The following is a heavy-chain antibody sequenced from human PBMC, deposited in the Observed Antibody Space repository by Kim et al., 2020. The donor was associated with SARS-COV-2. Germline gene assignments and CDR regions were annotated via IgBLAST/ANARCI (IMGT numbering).Heavy chain of an antibody. CDR2: IKQDGSEK. V-gene: IGHV3-7*01. CDR3: ARDRLAYYDSSGYSDY. J-gene: IGHJ4*02. D-gene: IGHD3-22*01. CDR1: GFPFSSYW. Sequence: GSLRLSCAASGFPFSSYWMSWVRQAPGKGLEWVANIKQDGSEKYYVDSVKGRFTISRDNAKNSLYLQMNSLRAEDTAVYYCARDRLAYYDSSGYSDYWGQGTLVTVSS.